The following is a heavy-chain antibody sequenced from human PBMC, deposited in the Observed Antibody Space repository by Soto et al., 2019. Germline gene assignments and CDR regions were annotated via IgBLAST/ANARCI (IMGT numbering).Heavy chain of an antibody. CDR2: ISGSGGST. CDR1: GFTFSSYA. D-gene: IGHD3-3*01. J-gene: IGHJ4*02. Sequence: EVQLLESGGGLVQPGGSLRLSCAASGFTFSSYAMSWVRQAPGKGLEWVSAISGSGGSTYYADSVKGRFTISRDNSKKSLYLQMNSRRAEDTAVYYCASPDANYDFWSGYFYFDYWGQGTLVTVSS. CDR3: ASPDANYDFWSGYFYFDY. V-gene: IGHV3-23*01.